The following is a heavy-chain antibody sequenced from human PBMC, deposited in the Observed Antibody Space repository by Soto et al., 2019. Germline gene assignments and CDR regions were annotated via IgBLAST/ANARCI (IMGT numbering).Heavy chain of an antibody. D-gene: IGHD2-2*02. J-gene: IGHJ6*02. Sequence: GSLRLSCAASGFTVSSNYMSWVRQAPGKGLEWVSVIYSGGSTYYADSVKGRFTISRDNSKNTLYLQMNSLRAEDTAVYYCARVVPAAIRAHYGMDVWGQGTTVTVSS. CDR2: IYSGGST. V-gene: IGHV3-53*01. CDR1: GFTVSSNY. CDR3: ARVVPAAIRAHYGMDV.